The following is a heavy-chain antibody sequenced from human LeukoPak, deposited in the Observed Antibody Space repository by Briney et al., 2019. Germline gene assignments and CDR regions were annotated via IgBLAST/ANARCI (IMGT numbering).Heavy chain of an antibody. CDR2: IGSDYKT. CDR1: GFTIGGFA. CDR3: AKGGPNDAFDV. V-gene: IGHV3-23*01. Sequence: GGSLRLSCAASGFTIGGFAMTWVRHAPGKGLEWVSSIGSDYKTHYSESVKGRFAISRDNSQSTVFLQMNSLRAEDTALYYCAKGGPNDAFDVWGQGTMVTVSA. J-gene: IGHJ3*01.